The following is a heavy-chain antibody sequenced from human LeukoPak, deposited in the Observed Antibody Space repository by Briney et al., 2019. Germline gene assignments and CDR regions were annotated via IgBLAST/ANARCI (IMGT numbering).Heavy chain of an antibody. D-gene: IGHD1-26*01. J-gene: IGHJ4*02. CDR3: ARGWEGATIDY. CDR1: GFTVSDNH. Sequence: GGSLRLSCAASGFTVSDNHMNWVRQAPGKGLEWVSVVYSDGNTYYGDSVKGRFTISRDNSKNTLYLQMNSLRAEDTAVYYCARGWEGATIDYWGQGTLVTVSS. CDR2: VYSDGNT. V-gene: IGHV3-66*01.